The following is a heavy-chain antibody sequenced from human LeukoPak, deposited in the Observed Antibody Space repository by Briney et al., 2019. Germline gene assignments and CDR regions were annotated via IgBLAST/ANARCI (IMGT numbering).Heavy chain of an antibody. CDR2: FSGSGGST. D-gene: IGHD2-15*01. CDR1: GFTFSTYS. J-gene: IGHJ4*02. V-gene: IGHV3-23*01. CDR3: AKSGLNRFDF. Sequence: GGSLRLSCAASGFTFSTYSMSWVRQTPGKGLEWVSSFSGSGGSTYYADSVKGRFTISGDNSKNTLYLQMNSLRAADTAVYYCAKSGLNRFDFWGQGTLVTVSS.